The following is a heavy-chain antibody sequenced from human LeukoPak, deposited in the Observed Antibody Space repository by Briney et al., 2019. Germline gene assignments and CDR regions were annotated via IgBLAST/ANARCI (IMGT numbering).Heavy chain of an antibody. V-gene: IGHV3-21*01. CDR1: GFTFSSYS. Sequence: GGSLRLSCAASGFTFSSYSMNWVRQAPGKGLEWVSSISSSSSSYIYYAASLRGRITISRDNAKNTLYLQMNNLRAGDTAVYYCAGDKVPYSDRTWDYYFDYWGQGTLVTVSS. CDR2: ISSSSSSYI. CDR3: AGDKVPYSDRTWDYYFDY. J-gene: IGHJ4*02. D-gene: IGHD3-3*01.